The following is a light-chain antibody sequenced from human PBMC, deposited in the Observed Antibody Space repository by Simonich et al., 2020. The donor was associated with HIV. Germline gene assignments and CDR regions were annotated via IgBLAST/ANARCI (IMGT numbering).Light chain of an antibody. CDR2: AAS. J-gene: IGKJ4*01. V-gene: IGKV1-9*01. Sequence: IQLTQSPSFLSASVGDRVTITCRASQGISSYLAWYQQQPGKAPKLLIYAASTLQSGVPSRFSGSGSGTEFTLTISSLQPEDFATYYCQQYKSDPVTFGGGTKVEIK. CDR1: QGISSY. CDR3: QQYKSDPVT.